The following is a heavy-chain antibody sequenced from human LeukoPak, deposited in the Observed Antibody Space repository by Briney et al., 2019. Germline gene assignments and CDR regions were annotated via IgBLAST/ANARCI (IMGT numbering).Heavy chain of an antibody. CDR1: GGSISSYY. CDR2: IYYSGST. D-gene: IGHD3-3*01. V-gene: IGHV4-59*12. CDR3: ARRFWSGYYFVTGEWYFDL. J-gene: IGHJ2*01. Sequence: PSETLSLTCTVSGGSISSYYWSWIRQPPGKGLEWIGYIYYSGSTNYNPSLKSRVTISVDTSKNQFSLKLSSVTAADTAVYYCARRFWSGYYFVTGEWYFDLWGRGTLVTVSS.